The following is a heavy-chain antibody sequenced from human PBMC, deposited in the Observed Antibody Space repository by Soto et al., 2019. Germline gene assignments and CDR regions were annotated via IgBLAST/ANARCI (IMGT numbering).Heavy chain of an antibody. Sequence: PVGSLRLSCASSVFTFSSYGMHCVRQAPGKWLEWVAFIWHDGGNKFYAESVKGRFTISRDNSKNTLYLQMTSLSAEDTAMYYCERDGDVNTGFHNDYWGLGTLVNLXS. CDR2: IWHDGGNK. J-gene: IGHJ4*02. CDR3: ERDGDVNTGFHNDY. CDR1: VFTFSSYG. V-gene: IGHV3-33*01. D-gene: IGHD7-27*01.